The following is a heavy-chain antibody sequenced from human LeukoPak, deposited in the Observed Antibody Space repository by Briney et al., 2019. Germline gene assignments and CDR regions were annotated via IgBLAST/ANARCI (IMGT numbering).Heavy chain of an antibody. D-gene: IGHD5-18*01. V-gene: IGHV3-30*09. CDR1: GFTFSSYA. J-gene: IGHJ4*02. Sequence: GGSLRLSCAASGFTFSSYAMHWVRQAPGKGLEWVAVISYDGSNKYYADFVKGRFAISRDNSKNTLYLQMNSLRAEDTAVYYCAKHYRVIQLWSYYFDYWGQGTLVTVSS. CDR2: ISYDGSNK. CDR3: AKHYRVIQLWSYYFDY.